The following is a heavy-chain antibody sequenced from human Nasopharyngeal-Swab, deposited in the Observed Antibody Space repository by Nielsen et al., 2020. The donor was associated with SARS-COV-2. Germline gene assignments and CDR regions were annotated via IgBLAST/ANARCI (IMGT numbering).Heavy chain of an antibody. J-gene: IGHJ4*02. CDR2: IIPIFGTA. CDR3: ARDPGVGSDCTNGVCYTIFDY. D-gene: IGHD2-8*01. V-gene: IGHV1-69*13. CDR1: GGTCSSYA. Sequence: SVKVSCKASGGTCSSYAISWVRQAPGQGLEWMGGIIPIFGTANYAQKFQGRVTITADESTSTAYMELSSLRSEDTAVYYCARDPGVGSDCTNGVCYTIFDYWGQGTLVTVSS.